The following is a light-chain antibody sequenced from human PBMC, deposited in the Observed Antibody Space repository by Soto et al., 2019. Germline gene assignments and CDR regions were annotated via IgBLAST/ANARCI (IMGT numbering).Light chain of an antibody. CDR1: QGVSSW. CDR2: ATS. V-gene: IGKV1-5*01. CDR3: EQYNSYSRT. J-gene: IGKJ1*01. Sequence: DIQMTQSPSSVSASVGDRVTITCRASQGVSSWLAWYQQKPGKAHNLLIYATSNLQGGVQSRFRGRGSGTEFTLTISSRQPDDCATYYCEQYNSYSRTFGQGTKVDI.